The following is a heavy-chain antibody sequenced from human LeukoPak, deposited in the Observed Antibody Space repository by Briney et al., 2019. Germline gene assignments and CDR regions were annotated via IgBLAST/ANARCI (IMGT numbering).Heavy chain of an antibody. D-gene: IGHD2-2*01. CDR3: ARAPMGAAALY. Sequence: GASVKVSCKASGYTFTNFDINWVRQTPGQGLEWMGWMNPVSGNAGSAQKFQGRVSLTRDTSISTAYMELSSLTSDDTASYYCARAPMGAAALYWGQGTLVTVSS. V-gene: IGHV1-8*01. CDR1: GYTFTNFD. J-gene: IGHJ4*02. CDR2: MNPVSGNA.